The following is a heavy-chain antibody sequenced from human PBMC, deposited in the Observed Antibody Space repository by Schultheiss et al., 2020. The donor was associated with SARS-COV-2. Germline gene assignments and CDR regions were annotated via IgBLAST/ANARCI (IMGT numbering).Heavy chain of an antibody. V-gene: IGHV4-4*08. Sequence: GSLRLSCAVYGGSFSGYYWSWIRQPPGKGLEWIGYIYTSGSTNYNPSLKSRVTMSVDTSKNQFSLKLSSVTAADTAVYYCAREEVRGVITRFDYWGQGTLVTVSS. CDR1: GGSFSGYY. CDR2: IYTSGST. J-gene: IGHJ4*02. D-gene: IGHD3-10*01. CDR3: AREEVRGVITRFDY.